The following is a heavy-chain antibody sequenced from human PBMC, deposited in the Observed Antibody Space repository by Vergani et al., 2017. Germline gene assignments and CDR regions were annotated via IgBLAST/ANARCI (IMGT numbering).Heavy chain of an antibody. V-gene: IGHV1-2*02. D-gene: IGHD6-13*01. CDR2: INPNSGGT. CDR1: GYTFTGYY. CDR3: AIHIAAAGTGGAFDI. J-gene: IGHJ3*02. Sequence: QVQLVQSGAEVKKPGASVKVSCKASGYTFTGYYMHWVRQAPGQGLEWMGWINPNSGGTNYAQKFQGRVTMTRDTSISTAYMELSRLRSDDTAVYYCAIHIAAAGTGGAFDIWGQGTMVTVSS.